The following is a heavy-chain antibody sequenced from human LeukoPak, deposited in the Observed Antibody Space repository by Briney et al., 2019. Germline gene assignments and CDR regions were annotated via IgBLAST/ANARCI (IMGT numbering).Heavy chain of an antibody. V-gene: IGHV3-21*01. CDR2: ISSSSSYI. J-gene: IGHJ4*02. CDR1: GFTFSSSG. CDR3: ARGKSGIAVAVSFDY. Sequence: PGGSLRLSCTASGFTFSSSGMHWVRQAPGKGLEWVSSISSSSSYIYYADSVKGRFTISRDNAKNSLYLQMNSLRAEDTAVYYCARGKSGIAVAVSFDYWGQGTLVTVSS. D-gene: IGHD6-19*01.